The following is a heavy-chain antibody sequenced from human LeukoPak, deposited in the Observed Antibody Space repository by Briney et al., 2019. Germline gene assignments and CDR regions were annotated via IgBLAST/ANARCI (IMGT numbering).Heavy chain of an antibody. CDR1: GGSVSTYPYY. CDR3: ARLLTGYPNWFDP. V-gene: IGHV4-39*01. D-gene: IGHD3-9*01. CDR2: VFSRGTT. J-gene: IGHJ5*02. Sequence: SETLSLICTVSGGSVSTYPYYWAWIRQSPGKGLEWIGNVFSRGTTYYNPSLKSRVTISMDTSKNQFSLILNSVTAADTAIYFCARLLTGYPNWFDPWGQGTLVTVSS.